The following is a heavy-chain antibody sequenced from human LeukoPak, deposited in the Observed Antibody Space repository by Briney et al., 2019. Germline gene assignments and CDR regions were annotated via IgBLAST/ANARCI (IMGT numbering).Heavy chain of an antibody. D-gene: IGHD5-12*01. CDR3: ATFGLVAALDL. CDR1: GFFFNAYW. CDR2: INPAGSET. J-gene: IGHJ4*02. Sequence: GGSLRLSCAASGFFFNAYWMAWVRQAPGTGLEWVANINPAGSETFHVDPVKGRFSISGDHAKNLVYLQMNSLRAEDTAVYYCATFGLVAALDLWGQGTLVTVSS. V-gene: IGHV3-7*01.